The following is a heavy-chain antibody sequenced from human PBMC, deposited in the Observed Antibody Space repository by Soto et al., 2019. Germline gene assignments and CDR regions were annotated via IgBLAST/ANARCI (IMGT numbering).Heavy chain of an antibody. J-gene: IGHJ3*02. CDR2: IYYSGST. CDR3: ASGGQRKCYDPQWSAFDI. Sequence: QVQLQESGPGLVKPSQTLSLTCTVSGGSISSGGYYWSWIRQHPGKGLVWIGYIYYSGSTYYNPCLQSRVNRSVDTSKNQSYLKLSSVTAADTAVYYCASGGQRKCYDPQWSAFDIWGQGTMVTVSS. V-gene: IGHV4-31*03. D-gene: IGHD2-2*01. CDR1: GGSISSGGYY.